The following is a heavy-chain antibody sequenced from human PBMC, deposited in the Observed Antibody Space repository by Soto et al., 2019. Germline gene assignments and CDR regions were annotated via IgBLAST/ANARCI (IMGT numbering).Heavy chain of an antibody. CDR2: ISSSSSYI. V-gene: IGHV3-21*01. CDR3: ARDLTDYYDSSGPLGFEY. J-gene: IGHJ4*02. Sequence: EVQLVESGGGLVKPGGSLRLSCAASGFTFSSYSMNWVRQAPGKGLEWVSSISSSSSYIYYADSVKGRFTISRDNAKNALYLQMNSLRAEDTAVYYCARDLTDYYDSSGPLGFEYWGQGTLVTVSS. CDR1: GFTFSSYS. D-gene: IGHD3-22*01.